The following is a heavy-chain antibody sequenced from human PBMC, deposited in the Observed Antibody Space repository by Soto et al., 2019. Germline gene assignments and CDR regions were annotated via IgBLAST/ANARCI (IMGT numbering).Heavy chain of an antibody. V-gene: IGHV3-21*01. J-gene: IGHJ4*02. CDR3: AREITGYGYLTSFDY. Sequence: EVQLVESGGGLVKPGGSLSLSCAASAFTFSTYTMTWVCQAPGKGLEWVSSISSSSSYTYYADSVKGRFTISSDNAKNSLYLQMNSLGAEATAVYSCAREITGYGYLTSFDYWGQGTLVTVSS. CDR2: ISSSSSYT. CDR1: AFTFSTYT. D-gene: IGHD5-18*01.